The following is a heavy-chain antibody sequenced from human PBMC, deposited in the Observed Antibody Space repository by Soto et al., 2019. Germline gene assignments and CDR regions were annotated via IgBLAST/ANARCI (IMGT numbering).Heavy chain of an antibody. Sequence: GGSLRLSCAASGFTFSSYGMHWVRQAPGKGLEWVAVIWYDGSNKYYADSVKGRFTISRDNAKNSLYLQMNSLRAEDTALYYCAKDIGRRSYDILTGYPTGVVDWGQGIRVTVAS. D-gene: IGHD3-9*01. J-gene: IGHJ4*02. CDR3: AKDIGRRSYDILTGYPTGVVD. V-gene: IGHV3-33*03. CDR1: GFTFSSYG. CDR2: IWYDGSNK.